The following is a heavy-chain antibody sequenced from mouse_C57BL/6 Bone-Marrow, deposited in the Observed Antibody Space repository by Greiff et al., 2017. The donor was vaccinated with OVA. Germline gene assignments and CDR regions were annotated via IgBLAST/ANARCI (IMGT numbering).Heavy chain of an antibody. V-gene: IGHV5-15*01. D-gene: IGHD1-1*01. J-gene: IGHJ1*03. CDR2: ISNLAYSI. CDR3: ARHPFITTVVADWYFDV. CDR1: GFTFSDYG. Sequence: DVQLQESGGGLVQPGGSLKLSCAASGFTFSDYGMAWVRQAPRKGPEWVAFISNLAYSIYYADTVTGRFTISRENAKNTLYLEMSSLRSEDTAMYYCARHPFITTVVADWYFDVWGTGTTVTVSS.